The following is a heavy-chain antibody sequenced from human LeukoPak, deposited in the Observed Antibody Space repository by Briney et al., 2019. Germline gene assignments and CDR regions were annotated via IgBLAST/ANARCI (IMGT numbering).Heavy chain of an antibody. CDR3: TRGNFGS. CDR2: VKQDGSEK. J-gene: IGHJ4*02. Sequence: GGSLRLSCAASGFTYSNYAMSWVRQAPGKGLEWVANVKQDGSEKHYVDSVKGRFTISRDNAKNSLYLQMNSLRAEDTAVYYCTRGNFGSWGQGTLVTVSS. CDR1: GFTYSNYA. V-gene: IGHV3-7*01. D-gene: IGHD3-16*01.